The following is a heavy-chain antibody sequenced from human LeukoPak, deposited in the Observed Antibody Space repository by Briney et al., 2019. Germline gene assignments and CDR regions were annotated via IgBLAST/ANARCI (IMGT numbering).Heavy chain of an antibody. CDR2: ISGSGGAT. CDR3: AKRSGYSSGWADY. V-gene: IGHV3-23*01. D-gene: IGHD6-19*01. J-gene: IGHJ4*02. CDR1: GFTFSSYA. Sequence: PGGSLRLSCAASGFTFSSYAMSWVRQPPGKGLEWISVISGSGGATYYEGPVKGRFTISRDNSKNTLYLQMNTLRAEDTAVYFCAKRSGYSSGWADYWGQGTLVTVSS.